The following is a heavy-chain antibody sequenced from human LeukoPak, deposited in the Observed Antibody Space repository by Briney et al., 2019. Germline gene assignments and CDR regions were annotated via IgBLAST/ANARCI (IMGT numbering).Heavy chain of an antibody. V-gene: IGHV3-23*01. D-gene: IGHD3-10*01. CDR1: GFTFSNYN. CDR3: AKEVGGSYYYFDQ. J-gene: IGHJ4*02. CDR2: ISSGGSDSGGT. Sequence: GGSLRLSCAASGFTFSNYNLIWVRQAPGKGLEWVSAISSGGSDSGGTYYADSVKGRFTISRDNSRNTLDLQMNSLRAEDTAVYYCAKEVGGSYYYFDQWGQGTLVTVSS.